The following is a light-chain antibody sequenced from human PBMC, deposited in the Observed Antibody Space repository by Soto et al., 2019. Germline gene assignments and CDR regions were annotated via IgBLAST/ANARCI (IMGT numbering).Light chain of an antibody. J-gene: IGKJ4*01. CDR3: QQDYDYPLT. CDR1: QSFSKR. CDR2: GDS. V-gene: IGKV1-5*01. Sequence: DIQMTQSPSTLSASVGDRVTITCRASQSFSKRLAWYQQKPGTAPKLLIYGDSSLESGVPSRFSGSGSGTEFTLTISSLQPDDSATYYCQQDYDYPLTFGGGTKMDIK.